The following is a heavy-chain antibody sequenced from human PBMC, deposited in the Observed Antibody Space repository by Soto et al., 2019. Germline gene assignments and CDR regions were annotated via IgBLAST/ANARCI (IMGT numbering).Heavy chain of an antibody. J-gene: IGHJ4*02. Sequence: QVQLVQSGPEVKKPGASVKVSCQASGYTFISYGINWVRQAPGQGLEWMGWVNIYDDKTNYAQKFKGRVTMTTATSTSTAYLELKSLRSDATAVYYCARERGGYSYGDCWGQGTLVTVSS. CDR2: VNIYDDKT. V-gene: IGHV1-18*01. CDR3: ARERGGYSYGDC. CDR1: GYTFISYG. D-gene: IGHD5-18*01.